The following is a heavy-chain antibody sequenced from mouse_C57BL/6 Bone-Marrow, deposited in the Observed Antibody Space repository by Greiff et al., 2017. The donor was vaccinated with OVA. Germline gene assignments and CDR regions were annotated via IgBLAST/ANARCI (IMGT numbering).Heavy chain of an antibody. CDR1: GYAFPNYL. J-gene: IGHJ2*01. CDR2: INPGSGGT. Sequence: VQLQQSGAELVRPGTSVKVSCKASGYAFPNYLIDWVKQRPGQGLEWIGVINPGSGGTNYNEKFKGKATMTADKSSSTAYMQLSSLTSEDSAVYFCARSRFSTTVRDYWGQGTTLTVSS. D-gene: IGHD1-1*01. V-gene: IGHV1-54*01. CDR3: ARSRFSTTVRDY.